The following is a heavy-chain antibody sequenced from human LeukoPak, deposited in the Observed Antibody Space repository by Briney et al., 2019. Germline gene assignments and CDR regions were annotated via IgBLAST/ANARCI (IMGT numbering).Heavy chain of an antibody. CDR2: ITSSSSYI. D-gene: IGHD3-22*01. CDR3: ARHVVAVGFDY. CDR1: GLNFKFYA. J-gene: IGHJ4*02. V-gene: IGHV3-21*01. Sequence: GGSLRLSCAVSGLNFKFYAMSWVRQAPGKGLEWVSSITSSSSYIYYADSVKGRFTISRDNAKNSLYLQMNSLRVEDTAVYYCARHVVAVGFDYWGQGTLVTVSS.